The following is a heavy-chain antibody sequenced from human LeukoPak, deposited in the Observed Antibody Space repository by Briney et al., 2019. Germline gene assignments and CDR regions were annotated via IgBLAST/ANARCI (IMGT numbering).Heavy chain of an antibody. CDR2: IKSDGSSA. CDR1: GFTFSMYY. Sequence: PGGSLRLSCAASGFTFSMYYMHWVRQAPGKGLVWVSYIKSDGSSANYADSVRGRFTISRDNAKNTLDLQMNSLRAEDTAVYYCARDSWIQVWTQFAYWGQGTRVTVSS. CDR3: ARDSWIQVWTQFAY. V-gene: IGHV3-74*01. D-gene: IGHD5-18*01. J-gene: IGHJ4*02.